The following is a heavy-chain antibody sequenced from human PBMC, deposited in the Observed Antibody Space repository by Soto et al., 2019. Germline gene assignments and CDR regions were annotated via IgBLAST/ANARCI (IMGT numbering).Heavy chain of an antibody. CDR3: AREYYDILTGPTGLDY. CDR2: IYYSGST. CDR1: GGSISSGDYY. Sequence: SETLSLTCTVSGGSISSGDYYWSWIRQPPGKGLEWIGYIYYSGSTYYNPSLKSRVTISVDTSKNQYSLELSSVTAADTAVYYCAREYYDILTGPTGLDYWGQGTLVTVSS. D-gene: IGHD3-9*01. J-gene: IGHJ4*02. V-gene: IGHV4-30-4*01.